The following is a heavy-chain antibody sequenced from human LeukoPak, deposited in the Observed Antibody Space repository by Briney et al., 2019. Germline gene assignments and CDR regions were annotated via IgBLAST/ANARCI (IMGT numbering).Heavy chain of an antibody. CDR2: IKQDGSEK. J-gene: IGHJ3*02. V-gene: IGHV3-7*01. CDR3: ARDMVVIPHDAFDI. Sequence: PGGSLRLSCAASGFTFSDHYMDWVRQAPGRGLEWVANIKQDGSEKYYVDSVKGRFTISRDNAKNSLYLQMNSLRAEDTAVYYCARDMVVIPHDAFDIWGQGTMVTVSS. D-gene: IGHD2-2*01. CDR1: GFTFSDHY.